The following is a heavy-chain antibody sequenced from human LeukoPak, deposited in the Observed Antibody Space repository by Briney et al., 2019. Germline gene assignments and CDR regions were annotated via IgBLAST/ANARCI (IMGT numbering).Heavy chain of an antibody. J-gene: IGHJ4*02. D-gene: IGHD5-12*01. Sequence: ASVKVSCKVSGYTLTELSMHWVRQAPGKGLEWMGGFDPEDGETIYAQKFQGRVTMTEDTSTDTAYMELSSLRSEDTAVYYCATDGARGYSDYETSYDYWGQGTLVTVSS. CDR1: GYTLTELS. CDR2: FDPEDGET. CDR3: ATDGARGYSDYETSYDY. V-gene: IGHV1-24*01.